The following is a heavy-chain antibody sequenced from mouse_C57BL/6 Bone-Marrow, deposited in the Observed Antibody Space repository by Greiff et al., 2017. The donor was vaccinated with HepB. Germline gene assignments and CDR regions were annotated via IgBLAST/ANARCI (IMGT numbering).Heavy chain of an antibody. J-gene: IGHJ2*01. V-gene: IGHV6-6*01. CDR3: TGTRGFDY. CDR1: GFTFSDAW. D-gene: IGHD2-14*01. CDR2: IRNNASNHAT. Sequence: EVHLVESGAGLVQPGGSMKLSCAASGFTFSDAWMDWVRQSPEQGLEWVAEIRNNASNHATYYAESVKGRFTISRAASKSSVYLQRNSLRAEDTGIYDCTGTRGFDYWGQGTTLTVSS.